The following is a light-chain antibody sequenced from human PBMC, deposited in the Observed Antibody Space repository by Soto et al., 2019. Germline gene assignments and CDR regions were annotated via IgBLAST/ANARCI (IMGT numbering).Light chain of an antibody. V-gene: IGKV1-39*01. J-gene: IGKJ1*01. Sequence: IQMTQSPTSLSASVGDRVTISCRASQGIGSYLAWYQQKPGKAPRLLISGASSVQSGVPPRFSGSGAATHFILTISSLRLEDIATYYCQQPARAPPWTFGQGTKVEIK. CDR2: GAS. CDR3: QQPARAPPWT. CDR1: QGIGSY.